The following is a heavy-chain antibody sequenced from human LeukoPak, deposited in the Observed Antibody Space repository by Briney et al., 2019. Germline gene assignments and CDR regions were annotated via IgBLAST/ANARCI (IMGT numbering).Heavy chain of an antibody. D-gene: IGHD3-22*01. Sequence: SETLSLTCTVSGGSISRGGHYWAWIRQPAGKGLEWIGSIYYSGRTYYHPSLESRVTISVDTSQNQFSLRLTSVTAAGTAVYFCANYYDSRGNYLFDFWGQGALVTVSS. J-gene: IGHJ4*02. CDR3: ANYYDSRGNYLFDF. V-gene: IGHV4-39*01. CDR1: GGSISRGGHY. CDR2: IYYSGRT.